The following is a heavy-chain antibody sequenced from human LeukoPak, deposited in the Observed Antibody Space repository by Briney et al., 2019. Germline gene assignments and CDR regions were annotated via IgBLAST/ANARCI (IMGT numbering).Heavy chain of an antibody. CDR1: GGTFSSYA. V-gene: IGHV1-69*05. CDR2: IIPIFGTA. CDR3: ARAILALEGDYLFDY. Sequence: SSVKVSYKASGGTFSSYAISWVRQAPGQGLEWMGRIIPIFGTANYAQKFQGRVTITTDESTSTAYMELSSLRSEDTAVYYCARAILALEGDYLFDYWGQGTLVTVSS. J-gene: IGHJ4*02. D-gene: IGHD4-17*01.